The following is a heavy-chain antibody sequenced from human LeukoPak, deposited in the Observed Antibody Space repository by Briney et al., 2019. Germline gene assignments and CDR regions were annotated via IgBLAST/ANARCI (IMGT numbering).Heavy chain of an antibody. CDR1: EFTFSTYW. CDR3: VRDPRYSRSGYFDY. D-gene: IGHD3-3*01. J-gene: IGHJ4*02. CDR2: INSDGSST. Sequence: GGSLRLSCAASEFTFSTYWMHWVRQAPGKGLVWVSRINSDGSSTNYADSVKGRFTISRDNSKNTLYLQMNSLRAEDTAVYYCVRDPRYSRSGYFDYWGQGTLVTVSS. V-gene: IGHV3-74*01.